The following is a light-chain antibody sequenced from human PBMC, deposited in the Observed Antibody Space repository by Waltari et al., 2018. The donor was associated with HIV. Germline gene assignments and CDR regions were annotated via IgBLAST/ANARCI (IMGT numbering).Light chain of an antibody. Sequence: EIVMTQSPATLSVSPGERATLSCRASQSISNNVAWYQQKPGQAPWLLINAASTRATGIPVRFSGSGSGTEFTLTISSLQSEDLAVYYCHQYNNWPRTFGQGTKVEIK. J-gene: IGKJ1*01. CDR1: QSISNN. V-gene: IGKV3-15*01. CDR3: HQYNNWPRT. CDR2: AAS.